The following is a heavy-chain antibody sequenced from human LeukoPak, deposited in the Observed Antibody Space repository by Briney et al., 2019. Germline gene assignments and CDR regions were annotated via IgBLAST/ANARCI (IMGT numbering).Heavy chain of an antibody. D-gene: IGHD4-23*01. Sequence: PGGSLRLSCAASGFTVSSNYMSWVRQAPGKGLEWVSVIYSGGSTYYADSVKGRFTISRDNSKNTLYLQMNSLRAEDTAVYYCARDHHDYGGNHWIDYWGQGTLVTVSS. CDR1: GFTVSSNY. CDR3: ARDHHDYGGNHWIDY. J-gene: IGHJ4*02. CDR2: IYSGGST. V-gene: IGHV3-53*01.